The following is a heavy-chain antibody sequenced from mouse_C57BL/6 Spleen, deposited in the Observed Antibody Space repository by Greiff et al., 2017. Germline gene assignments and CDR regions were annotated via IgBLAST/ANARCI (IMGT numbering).Heavy chain of an antibody. D-gene: IGHD2-5*01. CDR2: INYDGSST. J-gene: IGHJ4*01. Sequence: DVKLVESEGGLVQPGSSMKLSCTASGFTFSDYYMAWVRQVPEKGLEWVANINYDGSSTYYLDSLKSRFIISRDNAKNILYLQMSSLKSEDTATYYCARGRYSNYDYYAMDYWGQGTSVTVSS. CDR3: ARGRYSNYDYYAMDY. V-gene: IGHV5-16*01. CDR1: GFTFSDYY.